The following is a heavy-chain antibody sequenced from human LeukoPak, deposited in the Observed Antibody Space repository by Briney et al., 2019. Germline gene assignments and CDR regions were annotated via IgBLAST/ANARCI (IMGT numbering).Heavy chain of an antibody. CDR3: ARDRDYDFWSGYPTQEGY. Sequence: GGSLRLSCAASGFTFSSYSMNWVRQAPGKGLEWVSSISSSSSYIYYADSVKGRFTISRDNAKNSLYLQMNSLRAEDTAVYYCARDRDYDFWSGYPTQEGYWGQGTLVTVSS. CDR2: ISSSSSYI. V-gene: IGHV3-21*01. D-gene: IGHD3-3*01. J-gene: IGHJ4*02. CDR1: GFTFSSYS.